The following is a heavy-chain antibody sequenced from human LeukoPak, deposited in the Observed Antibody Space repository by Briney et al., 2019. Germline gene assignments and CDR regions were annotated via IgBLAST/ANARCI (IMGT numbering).Heavy chain of an antibody. CDR2: IRGSGGPT. CDR3: AKLSRDCSTTSCYVDY. J-gene: IGHJ4*02. D-gene: IGHD2-2*01. V-gene: IGHV3-23*01. CDR1: GFTFSSYS. Sequence: PGESLRLSCAASGFTFSSYSMSWVRQAPGKGLECVSVIRGSGGPTYYADSVKGRFTISRDNSKNTLYLQMNSLRAEDTAVYYCAKLSRDCSTTSCYVDYWDQGTLVTVSS.